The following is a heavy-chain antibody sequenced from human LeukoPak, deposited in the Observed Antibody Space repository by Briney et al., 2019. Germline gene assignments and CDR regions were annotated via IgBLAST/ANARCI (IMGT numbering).Heavy chain of an antibody. Sequence: SQTLSLTCALSGDSVSSNSAAWNWIRQSPSRGLEWLGRTYYRSKWYNDYAVSVKSRITINPDTSKNQFSLQLNSVTPEDTAVYYCARAPKGKVLLWFGRAEHFDYWGQGTLVTVSS. V-gene: IGHV6-1*01. CDR1: GDSVSSNSAA. CDR3: ARAPKGKVLLWFGRAEHFDY. D-gene: IGHD3-10*01. CDR2: TYYRSKWYN. J-gene: IGHJ4*02.